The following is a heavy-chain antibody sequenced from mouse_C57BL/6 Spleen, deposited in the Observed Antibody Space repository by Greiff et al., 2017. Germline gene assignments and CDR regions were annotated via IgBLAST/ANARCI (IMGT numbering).Heavy chain of an antibody. D-gene: IGHD2-4*01. V-gene: IGHV1-52*01. CDR2: IDPSDSET. J-gene: IGHJ3*01. CDR1: GYTFTSYW. CDR3: ARWDYDVDWFAY. Sequence: QVQLQQPGAELVRPGSSVKLSCKASGYTFTSYWMHWVKQRPIQGLEWIGNIDPSDSETHYNQKFKDKATLTVDKSSSTAYMQLSSLTSEDSAVYYCARWDYDVDWFAYWGQGTLVTVSA.